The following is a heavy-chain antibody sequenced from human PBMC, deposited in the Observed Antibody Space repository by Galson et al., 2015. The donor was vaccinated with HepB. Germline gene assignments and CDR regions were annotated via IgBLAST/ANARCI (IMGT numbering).Heavy chain of an antibody. Sequence: SLRLSCAASGFTFRSYWMSWVRQSPGKGPEWVANIKEDGSRKYYVDSVKGRFTISRDNAKNSLYLQMNSVRAEDTALYYCARDHISDGIDYWGQGTLVTVSS. CDR2: IKEDGSRK. J-gene: IGHJ4*02. D-gene: IGHD6-19*01. CDR3: ARDHISDGIDY. V-gene: IGHV3-7*01. CDR1: GFTFRSYW.